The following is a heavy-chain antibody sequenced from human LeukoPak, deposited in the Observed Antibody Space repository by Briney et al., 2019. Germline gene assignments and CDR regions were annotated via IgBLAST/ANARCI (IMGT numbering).Heavy chain of an antibody. Sequence: GGSLRLSCSASGFTFSSYAMSWVRQAPGKGLEWVSAISGSGGSTYYADSVKGRFTISRDNSKNTLYLQMNSLRAEDTAVYYCAKAQTVVVAACDYWGQGTLVTVSS. D-gene: IGHD2-15*01. V-gene: IGHV3-23*01. J-gene: IGHJ4*02. CDR2: ISGSGGST. CDR3: AKAQTVVVAACDY. CDR1: GFTFSSYA.